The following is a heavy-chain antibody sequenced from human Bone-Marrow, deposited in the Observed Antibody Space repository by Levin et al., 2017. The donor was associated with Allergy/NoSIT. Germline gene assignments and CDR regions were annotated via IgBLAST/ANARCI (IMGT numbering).Heavy chain of an antibody. D-gene: IGHD6-19*01. Sequence: PGASVKVSCVASGYRFIGYYLHWVRQAPGQGLEWVGRINPDTAGINYAQKFKGRVAMTRDPSINTAYMELNGLTSDDTAVYYCARDVMAVSGTGDAFDVWGQGTLINVSS. CDR1: GYRFIGYY. J-gene: IGHJ3*01. V-gene: IGHV1-2*06. CDR3: ARDVMAVSGTGDAFDV. CDR2: INPDTAGI.